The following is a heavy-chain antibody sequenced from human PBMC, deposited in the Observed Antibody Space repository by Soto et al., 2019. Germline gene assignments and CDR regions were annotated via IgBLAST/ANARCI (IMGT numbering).Heavy chain of an antibody. D-gene: IGHD2-2*01. Sequence: GGSLRLSCTASGFTFGDYAMSWFRQAPGKGLEWVGFIRSKAYGGTTEYAASVKGRFTISRDDSKSIAYLQMNSLKTEDTAVYYCTRDRSYCSSTSCYGSLIWDFDYWAREPWSPSPQ. J-gene: IGHJ4*02. CDR3: TRDRSYCSSTSCYGSLIWDFDY. CDR2: IRSKAYGGTT. CDR1: GFTFGDYA. V-gene: IGHV3-49*03.